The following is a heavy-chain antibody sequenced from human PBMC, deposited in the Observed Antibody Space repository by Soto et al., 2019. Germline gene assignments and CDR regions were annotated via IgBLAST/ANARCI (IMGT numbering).Heavy chain of an antibody. Sequence: SETLSLPCAVYARSFLCYYWSWLRNDTGPGLEWIGEINHSGSTNYNPSLNSRVTISVDTSKNQLSLKLSSVTAADTAVYYCARQVLRYFDWLSSADGMDVWGQGTTGTVSS. CDR2: INHSGST. J-gene: IGHJ6*02. CDR3: ARQVLRYFDWLSSADGMDV. D-gene: IGHD3-9*01. V-gene: IGHV4-34*01. CDR1: ARSFLCYY.